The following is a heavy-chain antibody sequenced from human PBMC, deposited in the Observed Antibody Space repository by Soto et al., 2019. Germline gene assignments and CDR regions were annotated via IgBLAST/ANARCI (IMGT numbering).Heavy chain of an antibody. Sequence: QVHLVQFGAEVREPGSSVKVSCTASGGTFNTHTISWVRQAPGLGLEWMGRIIPMLGMSNSPQKFQGRVSXTXYXXTSTVYMALSRLTSDDTAVYYCATSYGSGSSHFDSWGQGTLVTVSS. CDR2: IIPMLGMS. J-gene: IGHJ4*02. D-gene: IGHD3-10*01. V-gene: IGHV1-69*02. CDR3: ATSYGSGSSHFDS. CDR1: GGTFNTHT.